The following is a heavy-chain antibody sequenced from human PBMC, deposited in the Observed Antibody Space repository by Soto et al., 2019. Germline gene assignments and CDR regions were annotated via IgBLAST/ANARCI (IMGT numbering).Heavy chain of an antibody. D-gene: IGHD3-10*01. V-gene: IGHV3-7*01. CDR3: ARDETYYYGSGPV. Sequence: GYLRLSCAASGFTFSTYWMSWVRQAPGKGLEWVANIKQDGSEKYYVDSVKGRFTISRDNAKNSLYLQMNSLRAEDTAVYYCARDETYYYGSGPVGGQGTLVTVSS. CDR2: IKQDGSEK. J-gene: IGHJ4*02. CDR1: GFTFSTYW.